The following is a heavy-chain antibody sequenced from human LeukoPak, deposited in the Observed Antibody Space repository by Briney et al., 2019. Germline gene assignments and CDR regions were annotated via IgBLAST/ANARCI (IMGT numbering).Heavy chain of an antibody. CDR2: ISSSSSYI. V-gene: IGHV3-21*01. J-gene: IGHJ1*01. D-gene: IGHD1-26*01. Sequence: PGGSLRLSCAASGFTFSSYSMNWVRQAPGKGLEWVSSISSSSSYIYYADSVKGRFTISRDNAKNSLYLQMNSLRAEDTAVYYCARFVVGATWYFQHWGQGTLVTVSS. CDR1: GFTFSSYS. CDR3: ARFVVGATWYFQH.